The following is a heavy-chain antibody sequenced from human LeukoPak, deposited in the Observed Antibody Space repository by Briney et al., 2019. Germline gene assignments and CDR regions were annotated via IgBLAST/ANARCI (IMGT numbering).Heavy chain of an antibody. D-gene: IGHD3-10*01. J-gene: IGHJ6*02. Sequence: GGSLRLSCAASGFTFRDCAMTWVRQAPGKGLEWVSSIGSDDNKHYSESVKGRFAISRDKSKNTLFLQMSSLRAEDTAVYYCAKDFPYYVAMDVWGQGTTVTVSS. CDR1: GFTFRDCA. CDR3: AKDFPYYVAMDV. CDR2: IGSDDNK. V-gene: IGHV3-23*01.